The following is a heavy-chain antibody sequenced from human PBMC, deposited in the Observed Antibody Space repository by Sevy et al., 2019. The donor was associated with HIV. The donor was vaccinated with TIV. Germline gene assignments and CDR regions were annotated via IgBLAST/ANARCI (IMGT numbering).Heavy chain of an antibody. CDR3: ALYYYVSSGYYNWFDP. V-gene: IGHV4-39*01. CDR1: GGSISSSSYY. J-gene: IGHJ5*02. CDR2: IYYSGST. Sequence: SETLSLTCTVSGGSISSSSYYWGWIRQPPGKGLEWIGSIYYSGSTYYNPSLKSRVTISVDTSKNQFSLKLSSVTAADTAVYYCALYYYVSSGYYNWFDPWGQGTLVTVSS. D-gene: IGHD3-22*01.